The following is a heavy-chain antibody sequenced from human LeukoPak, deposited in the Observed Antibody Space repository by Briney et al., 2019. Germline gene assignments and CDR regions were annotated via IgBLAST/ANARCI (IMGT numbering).Heavy chain of an antibody. V-gene: IGHV1-69*13. Sequence: SVKVSCKASGGTLTSYAISWGRHAPGQGLEWMGGIIPFFGTANYAQKFQGRVTITADESTSTAYMELSSLRSEDTAVYYCASTRMAEYQLYYYYYYGMDVWGQGTTVTVSS. CDR3: ASTRMAEYQLYYYYYYGMDV. J-gene: IGHJ6*02. D-gene: IGHD2-2*01. CDR1: GGTLTSYA. CDR2: IIPFFGTA.